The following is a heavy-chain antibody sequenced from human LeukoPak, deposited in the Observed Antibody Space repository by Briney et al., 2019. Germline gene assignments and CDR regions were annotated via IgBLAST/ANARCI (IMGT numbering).Heavy chain of an antibody. CDR3: ARGLWFGDENPPYFDY. V-gene: IGHV3-7*01. J-gene: IGHJ4*02. D-gene: IGHD3-10*01. Sequence: GGSLRLSCAASGFTFSSYWMSWVRQAPGKGLEWVANIKKDGSEKYYVDSVKGRFTISRDNAKTSLYLQMNSLRAEDTAVYYCARGLWFGDENPPYFDYWGQGILVTVSS. CDR1: GFTFSSYW. CDR2: IKKDGSEK.